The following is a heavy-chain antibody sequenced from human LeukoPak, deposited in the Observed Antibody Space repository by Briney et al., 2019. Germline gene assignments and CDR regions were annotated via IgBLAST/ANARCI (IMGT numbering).Heavy chain of an antibody. Sequence: SETLSLTCTVSGGSISSFYWSWIRQPPGKGLEWIGYIYYSGSTNYNSSLKSRVTISVDTSKNQFSLKLSSVTAADTAVYYCARHGTYYDILTGGTGVNWLDPWGQGTLVTVSS. CDR2: IYYSGST. CDR1: GGSISSFY. J-gene: IGHJ5*02. CDR3: ARHGTYYDILTGGTGVNWLDP. D-gene: IGHD3-9*01. V-gene: IGHV4-59*08.